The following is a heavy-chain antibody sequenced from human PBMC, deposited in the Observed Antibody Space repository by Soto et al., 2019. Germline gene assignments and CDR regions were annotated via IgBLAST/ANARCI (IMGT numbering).Heavy chain of an antibody. V-gene: IGHV3-23*01. J-gene: IGHJ4*02. Sequence: EVRLLESGGGLLQPGGSLRLSCAASGFTFSSYAMSWVRQAPGKGLEWVSAISGRGGSTFYTDSVRGRFTISRDNSKNTVYLQMSSLRVEDTAVYFCAKVGLAMADPYYFDYWGQGTLVTVSS. CDR1: GFTFSSYA. D-gene: IGHD6-19*01. CDR3: AKVGLAMADPYYFDY. CDR2: ISGRGGST.